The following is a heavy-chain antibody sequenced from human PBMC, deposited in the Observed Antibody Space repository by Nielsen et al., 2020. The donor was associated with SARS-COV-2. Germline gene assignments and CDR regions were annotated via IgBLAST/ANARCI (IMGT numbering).Heavy chain of an antibody. Sequence: GGSLRLSSAASDFTFSTYWMSWVRQAPGKGLVWVANIMQDGSETDYVDSVKGRFTISRDNAKDLLYLQMDSLRVEDTAVYYCARDTGGYSYLDYWGQGTLVTVSS. CDR1: DFTFSTYW. CDR2: IMQDGSET. CDR3: ARDTGGYSYLDY. D-gene: IGHD5-18*01. J-gene: IGHJ4*02. V-gene: IGHV3-7*01.